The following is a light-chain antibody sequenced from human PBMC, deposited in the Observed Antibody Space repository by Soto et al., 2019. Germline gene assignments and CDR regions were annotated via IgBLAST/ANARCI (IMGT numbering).Light chain of an antibody. CDR3: QQYGSSIT. CDR2: GAS. Sequence: EIVLTQSPDTLSLSPGERATLSCRASQSVSSSYLAWYQQKPGQAPRLLINGASSRATGIPDRFSGSGSGTDFTLTISRLEPEDFAVYYCQQYGSSITFGQGTRLEIK. J-gene: IGKJ5*01. V-gene: IGKV3-20*01. CDR1: QSVSSSY.